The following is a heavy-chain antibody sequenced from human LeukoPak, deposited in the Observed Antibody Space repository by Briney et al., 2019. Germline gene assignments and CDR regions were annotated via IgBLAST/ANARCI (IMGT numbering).Heavy chain of an antibody. CDR1: GFTFSSYG. J-gene: IGHJ6*04. CDR2: ISGSGGTT. CDR3: AELGITMIGGV. D-gene: IGHD3-10*02. V-gene: IGHV3-23*01. Sequence: PGGSLRLSCEASGFTFSSYGLSWVRQAPGKGLGWVSTISGSGGTTYYADSVKGRFTISRDNAKNSLYLQMNSLRAEDTAVYYCAELGITMIGGVWGKGTTVTISS.